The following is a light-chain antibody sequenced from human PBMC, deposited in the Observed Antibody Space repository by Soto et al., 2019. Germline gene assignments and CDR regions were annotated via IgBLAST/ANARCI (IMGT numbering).Light chain of an antibody. Sequence: TQCAVTLTSYPCDRVALSCRASQTISSWLDWYQHKPGKAPKLLIYEASSLQSGVPSRFSGSGSGTEFTLTISSLQPDDFATYYCQQYNSSPRTFGQRTKVDIK. CDR2: EAS. CDR3: QQYNSSPRT. J-gene: IGKJ1*01. CDR1: QTISSW. V-gene: IGKV1-5*03.